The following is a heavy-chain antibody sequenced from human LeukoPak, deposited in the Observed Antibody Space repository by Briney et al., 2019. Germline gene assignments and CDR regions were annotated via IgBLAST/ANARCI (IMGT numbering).Heavy chain of an antibody. J-gene: IGHJ6*02. CDR1: GGTFSNYA. D-gene: IGHD3-10*01. CDR3: ARDGMVRGIIDYNGMDV. CDR2: IIPILGIT. Sequence: EPSVKVSCKASGGTFSNYAISWVRQAPGQGLEWKGRIIPILGITDYAQKFPGRFTITADISTSTVYMELSSLRSEDTAVFYCARDGMVRGIIDYNGMDVWGQGTTVTVSS. V-gene: IGHV1-69*04.